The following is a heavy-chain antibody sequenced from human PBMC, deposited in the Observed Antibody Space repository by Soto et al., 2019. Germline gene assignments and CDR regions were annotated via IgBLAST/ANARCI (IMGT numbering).Heavy chain of an antibody. CDR3: ARDYYGDLPYYYYGMDV. V-gene: IGHV1-69*12. J-gene: IGHJ6*02. Sequence: QVQLVQSGAEVKKPGSSVKVSCKASGGTFSSYAISWVRQAPGQGLEWMGGIIPIFGTANYAQKFQGRVTLTAXXSXSXXYMELSSLGSEDTAVYYCARDYYGDLPYYYYGMDVWGQGTTVTVSS. D-gene: IGHD4-17*01. CDR1: GGTFSSYA. CDR2: IIPIFGTA.